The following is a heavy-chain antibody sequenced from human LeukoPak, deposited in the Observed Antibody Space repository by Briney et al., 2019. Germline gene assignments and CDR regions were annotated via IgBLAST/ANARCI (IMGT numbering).Heavy chain of an antibody. CDR3: ARGGIAARPYYYYYMDV. CDR1: GGSISSSSYY. D-gene: IGHD6-6*01. CDR2: INHSGST. Sequence: SETLSLTCTVSGGSISSSSYYWSWIRQPPGKGLEWIGEINHSGSTNYNPSLKSRVTISVDTSKNQFSLKLSSVTAADTAVYYCARGGIAARPYYYYYMDVWGKGTTVTVSS. V-gene: IGHV4-39*07. J-gene: IGHJ6*03.